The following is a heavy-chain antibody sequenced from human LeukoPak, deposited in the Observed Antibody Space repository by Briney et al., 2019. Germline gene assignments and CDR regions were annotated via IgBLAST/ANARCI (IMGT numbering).Heavy chain of an antibody. D-gene: IGHD1-7*01. CDR3: TTLNWNYGQNGY. V-gene: IGHV3-23*01. CDR1: GFTFSSYA. J-gene: IGHJ4*02. Sequence: GGSLRLSCAASGFTFSSYAMSWVRQAPGKGPEWVSAIRGSGGSTYYEDSVKGRFTISRDKSKNTLYLQMNSLRAEDTAVYYCTTLNWNYGQNGYWGQGTLVTVSS. CDR2: IRGSGGST.